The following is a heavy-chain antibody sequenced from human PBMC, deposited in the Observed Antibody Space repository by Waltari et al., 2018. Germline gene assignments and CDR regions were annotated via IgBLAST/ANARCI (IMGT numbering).Heavy chain of an antibody. CDR3: GPYCGGDCYLGNDAFDI. D-gene: IGHD2-21*01. V-gene: IGHV3-21*01. J-gene: IGHJ3*02. CDR2: ISSSSSYI. Sequence: EVQLVESGGGLVKPGGSLSLSCAASGFTFSSYRMNWVRQAPGKGLEWVSSISSSSSYIYYSDSVKGRFTISRDNANNSLYLQMNSLRAEDTAVYYCGPYCGGDCYLGNDAFDIWGQGTMVTVSS. CDR1: GFTFSSYR.